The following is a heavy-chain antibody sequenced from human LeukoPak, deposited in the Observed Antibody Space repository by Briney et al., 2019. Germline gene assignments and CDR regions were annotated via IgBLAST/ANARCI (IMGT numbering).Heavy chain of an antibody. Sequence: SETLSLTCVVYGESFSGYSWSWIRQPPGKGLEWIGEINQRRNTNYNPSLKSRVTISIDTSKNQFSLKLSSVTAADTAVYYCARGPYGVADVWGQGTTVTVSS. CDR1: GESFSGYS. CDR3: ARGPYGVADV. D-gene: IGHD2-15*01. V-gene: IGHV4-34*01. J-gene: IGHJ6*02. CDR2: INQRRNT.